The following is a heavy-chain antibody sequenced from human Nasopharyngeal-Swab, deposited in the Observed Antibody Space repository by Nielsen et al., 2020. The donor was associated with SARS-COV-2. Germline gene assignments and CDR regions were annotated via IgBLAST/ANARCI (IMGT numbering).Heavy chain of an antibody. Sequence: SVKVSCKASGGTFSSYAISWVRQAPGQGLEWMGGIIPIFGTANYAQKFQGRVTITADESTSTAYMELSSLRSEDTAVYYCASLGDSSSYRYYGMDVWGQGTAVTVSS. D-gene: IGHD6-6*01. CDR3: ASLGDSSSYRYYGMDV. J-gene: IGHJ6*02. CDR1: GGTFSSYA. CDR2: IIPIFGTA. V-gene: IGHV1-69*13.